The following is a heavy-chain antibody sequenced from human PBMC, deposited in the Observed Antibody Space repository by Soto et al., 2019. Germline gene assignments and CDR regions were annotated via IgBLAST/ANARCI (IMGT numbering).Heavy chain of an antibody. CDR3: PRSSRGYTPLDY. D-gene: IGHD3-22*01. CDR1: GGSISSGNW. CDR2: IYHSGST. Sequence: PSETLSLTCAVSGGSISSGNWWSWVRQSPGKGLEWIGYIYHSGSTYYNPSLKSRVTISVDRSKNQFSLKLSSVTAADTAVYYCPRSSRGYTPLDYWGRGTLVTVSS. J-gene: IGHJ4*02. V-gene: IGHV4-4*02.